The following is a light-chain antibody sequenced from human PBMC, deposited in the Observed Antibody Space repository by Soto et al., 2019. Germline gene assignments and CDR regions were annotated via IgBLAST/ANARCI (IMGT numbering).Light chain of an antibody. CDR2: GAS. CDR1: QSVSSN. J-gene: IGKJ4*01. Sequence: EIVMTQSPATLSVSPGERATLSCRASQSVSSNLAWYQQKPGQAPRLLIYGASTRATGIPARFSGSGSGTEFTLTISSLQSEDFAVYYCQQDYNLPLTFGGGTKVDVK. V-gene: IGKV3-15*01. CDR3: QQDYNLPLT.